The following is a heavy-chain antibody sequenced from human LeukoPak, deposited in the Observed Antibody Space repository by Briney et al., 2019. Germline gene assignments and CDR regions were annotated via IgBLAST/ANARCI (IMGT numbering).Heavy chain of an antibody. Sequence: SGGSLRLSCAASGISFSTYWMSWVRQAPGKGLEWVANIKQDGSEKYYVDSVKGRFTISRDNAKNSMFLQMNSLRAEDTAVYYCARDFGYSRSEGYDYWGQGTLVTVSS. CDR1: GISFSTYW. CDR3: ARDFGYSRSEGYDY. V-gene: IGHV3-7*01. J-gene: IGHJ4*02. D-gene: IGHD6-13*01. CDR2: IKQDGSEK.